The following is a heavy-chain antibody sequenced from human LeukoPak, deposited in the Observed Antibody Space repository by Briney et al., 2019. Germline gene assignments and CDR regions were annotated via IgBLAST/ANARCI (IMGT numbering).Heavy chain of an antibody. V-gene: IGHV4-30-2*01. CDR3: ARGYGSGSNDAFDI. CDR2: IYHSGST. J-gene: IGHJ3*02. D-gene: IGHD3-10*01. CDR1: GGSISSGGYS. Sequence: SETLSLTCAVSGGSISSGGYSWSWIRQPPGKGLEWIGYIYHSGSTYYNPSLKSRVTISVDRSKNQFSLKLSSVTAADTAVYYCARGYGSGSNDAFDIWGQGTMVTVSS.